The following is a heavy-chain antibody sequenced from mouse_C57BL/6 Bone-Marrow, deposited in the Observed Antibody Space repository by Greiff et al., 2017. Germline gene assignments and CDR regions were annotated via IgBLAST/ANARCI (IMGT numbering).Heavy chain of an antibody. V-gene: IGHV2-6-1*01. Sequence: VQLQESGPGLVAPSQSLSFTCTVSGFSLTSYGVHWVRQPPGKGLEWLVVIWSDGSTTYNSALKSRRSISKDNYKSQVFLKMNSLQTDDTARYYCARQRGLRRDYAMDYWGQGTSVTVSS. CDR2: IWSDGST. D-gene: IGHD2-2*01. CDR1: GFSLTSYG. J-gene: IGHJ4*01. CDR3: ARQRGLRRDYAMDY.